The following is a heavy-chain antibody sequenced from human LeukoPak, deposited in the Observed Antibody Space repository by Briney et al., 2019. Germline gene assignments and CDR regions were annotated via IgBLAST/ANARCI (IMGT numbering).Heavy chain of an antibody. CDR3: ARESLGATTRYYYYYMDV. D-gene: IGHD1-26*01. V-gene: IGHV4-4*07. Sequence: PSETLSLTCTVSGGSISSYYWSWIRQPAGKGLEWIGRIYTSGSTNYNPSLKSRVTMSVDTSKNQSSLKLSSVTAADTAVYYCARESLGATTRYYYYYMDVWGKGTTVTVSS. CDR2: IYTSGST. CDR1: GGSISSYY. J-gene: IGHJ6*03.